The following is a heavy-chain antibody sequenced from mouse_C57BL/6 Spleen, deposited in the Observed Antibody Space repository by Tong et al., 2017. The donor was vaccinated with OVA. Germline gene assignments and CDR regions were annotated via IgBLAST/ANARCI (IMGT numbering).Heavy chain of an antibody. J-gene: IGHJ4*01. Sequence: VQLQESGPELVKPGASVKISCKASGYAFSSSWMNWVKQRPGQGLEWIGRIYPGDGDTNYNGKFKGKATLTAEKSNGSGTRYVRRRSLGAYEVDVCESGGGAMDYWGQGTSVTVSS. V-gene: IGHV1-82*01. CDR3: ESGGGAMDY. CDR2: IYPGDGDT. CDR1: GYAFSSSW.